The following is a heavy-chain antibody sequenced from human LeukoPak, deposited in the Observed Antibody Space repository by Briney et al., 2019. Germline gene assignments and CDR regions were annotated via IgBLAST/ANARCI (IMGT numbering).Heavy chain of an antibody. Sequence: PGGSLRLSCATSGFTFSNYEMNWVRQAPGKGLEWISYLTTSGSTKYYADSVKGRFTISRDNAKNSLYLQMNSLRAEDTAVYYCARGDVRATEGFDYWGQGTLVTVSS. D-gene: IGHD1-26*01. CDR1: GFTFSNYE. V-gene: IGHV3-48*03. J-gene: IGHJ4*02. CDR3: ARGDVRATEGFDY. CDR2: LTTSGSTK.